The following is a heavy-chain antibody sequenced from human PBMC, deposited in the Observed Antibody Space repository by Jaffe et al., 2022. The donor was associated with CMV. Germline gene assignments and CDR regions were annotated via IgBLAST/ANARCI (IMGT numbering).Heavy chain of an antibody. CDR2: IYWHGDNI. Sequence: EVQLVESGGAWVQPGRSLRLSCVASGFDFVDRAMHWVRQAPGKGLEWVSGIYWHGDNIGYADSVKGYADSVKGRFTTSKDNAKSALYLQMNSLRVEDTALYYCIKEKLAGGADFWGQGTLVTVSS. CDR1: GFDFVDRA. CDR3: IKEKLAGGADF. V-gene: IGHV3-9*01. J-gene: IGHJ4*02. D-gene: IGHD3-3*02.